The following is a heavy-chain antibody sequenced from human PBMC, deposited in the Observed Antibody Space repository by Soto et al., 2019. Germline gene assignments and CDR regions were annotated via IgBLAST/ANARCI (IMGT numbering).Heavy chain of an antibody. J-gene: IGHJ4*02. V-gene: IGHV4-39*01. CDR2: IYYSGST. D-gene: IGHD4-17*01. CDR3: AKHYGDRNYFDY. CDR1: GGSISSSSYY. Sequence: PSETLSLTCTVSGGSISSSSYYWGWIRQPPGKGLEWIGSIYYSGSTYYNPSLKSRVTISVDTSKNQFSLKLSSVTAADTAVYYCAKHYGDRNYFDYWGQGTLVTVSS.